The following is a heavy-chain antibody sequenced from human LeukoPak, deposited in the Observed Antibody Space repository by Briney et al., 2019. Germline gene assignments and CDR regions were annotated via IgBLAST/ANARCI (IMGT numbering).Heavy chain of an antibody. CDR3: AKDIGGDYGPVWYFDY. V-gene: IGHV3-9*01. D-gene: IGHD4-17*01. CDR2: ISWNSGSI. Sequence: GGSLRLSCAASGFTFDDYAMHWVRQAPGKGLEWVSGISWNSGSIGYADSVKGRFTISRDNAKNSLYLQMNSLRAEDTALYYCAKDIGGDYGPVWYFDYWGQGTLVTVSS. CDR1: GFTFDDYA. J-gene: IGHJ4*02.